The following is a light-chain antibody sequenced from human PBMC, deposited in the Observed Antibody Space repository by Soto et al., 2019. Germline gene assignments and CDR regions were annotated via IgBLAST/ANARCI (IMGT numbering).Light chain of an antibody. CDR3: SSFTSINTWV. CDR2: EVS. J-gene: IGLJ3*02. V-gene: IGLV2-14*01. Sequence: QSVLTQPASVSGSPGQSITISCTGTSSDVGGYNYVSWYQQHPGKAPKLMIYEVSNRPSGVSNRFSGSKSGNTASLTISGLQAEDEAEYYCSSFTSINTWVFGGGTKLTVL. CDR1: SSDVGGYNY.